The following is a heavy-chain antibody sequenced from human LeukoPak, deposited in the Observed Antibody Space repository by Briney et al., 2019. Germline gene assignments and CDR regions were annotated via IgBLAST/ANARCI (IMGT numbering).Heavy chain of an antibody. D-gene: IGHD6-13*01. Sequence: SETLSLTCTVSGGSISSSSYYWGWIRQPPGKGLEWIGSIYYSGSTYYNPSLKSRVTISVDTSKNQFSLKLSSVTAADTAVYYCARGEAGLDYYYYGMDVWGQGTTVTVSS. J-gene: IGHJ6*02. CDR2: IYYSGST. CDR1: GGSISSSSYY. CDR3: ARGEAGLDYYYYGMDV. V-gene: IGHV4-39*07.